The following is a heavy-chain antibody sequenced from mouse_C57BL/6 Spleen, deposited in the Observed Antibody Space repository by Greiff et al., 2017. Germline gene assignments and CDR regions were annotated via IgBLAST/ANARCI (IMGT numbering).Heavy chain of an antibody. V-gene: IGHV1-82*01. CDR3: ARSDSSYAMDY. Sequence: QVQLQQSGAELVKPGASVKISCKASGYAFSSSWMNWVKQRPGKGLEWIGRIYPGDGDTNYNGKFKGKATLTADKSSSTAYMQLSSLTSEDSAVYFCARSDSSYAMDYWGQGTSVTVSS. CDR1: GYAFSSSW. CDR2: IYPGDGDT. D-gene: IGHD1-1*01. J-gene: IGHJ4*01.